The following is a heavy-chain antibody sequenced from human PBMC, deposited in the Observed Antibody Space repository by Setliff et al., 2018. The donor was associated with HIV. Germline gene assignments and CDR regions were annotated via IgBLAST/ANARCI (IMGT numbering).Heavy chain of an antibody. CDR3: AIPRITLFGVVIRAFDY. Sequence: ASVKVSCKTSGYTFTSYDINWVRQAPGQGLEWMGWMNPNSGNTGYAQKFQGRVTMTKNTSISTAYMELSSLRSEDTAVYYCAIPRITLFGVVIRAFDYWGQGTLVTVSS. CDR2: MNPNSGNT. CDR1: GYTFTSYD. V-gene: IGHV1-8*02. D-gene: IGHD3-3*01. J-gene: IGHJ4*02.